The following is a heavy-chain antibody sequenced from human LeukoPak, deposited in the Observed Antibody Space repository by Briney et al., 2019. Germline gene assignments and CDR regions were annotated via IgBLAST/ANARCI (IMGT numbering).Heavy chain of an antibody. Sequence: SETLSLTCTVSGDSISSDNYYWGWIRQPPGKLLDWLGSIDYSASTYNNPSLNRQVTISVDTSKNPFSQKLSSVTAAATAYYYCGRIFPYYGSGFTFDCRGQGSLDSVCS. V-gene: IGHV4-39*01. CDR2: IDYSAST. J-gene: IGHJ4*02. CDR3: GRIFPYYGSGFTFDC. CDR1: GDSISSDNYY. D-gene: IGHD3-10*01.